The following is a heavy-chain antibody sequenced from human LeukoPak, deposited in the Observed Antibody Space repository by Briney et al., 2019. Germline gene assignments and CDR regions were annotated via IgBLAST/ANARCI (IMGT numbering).Heavy chain of an antibody. J-gene: IGHJ3*02. V-gene: IGHV1-2*02. CDR3: ARDLWSIRAFDI. CDR1: GYTLTGYY. CDR2: INSNSGDT. D-gene: IGHD3-16*01. Sequence: ASVKVSCKASGYTLTGYYMHWVRQAPGQGLEWMGWINSNSGDTNSVKKFQDRVTMTRDTSISTAYLELSRLRPDDTAVYYCARDLWSIRAFDIWGQGTMVTVSS.